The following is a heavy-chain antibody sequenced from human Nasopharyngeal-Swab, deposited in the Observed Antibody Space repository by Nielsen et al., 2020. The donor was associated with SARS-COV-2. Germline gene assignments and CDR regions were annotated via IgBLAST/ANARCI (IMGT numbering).Heavy chain of an antibody. Sequence: GGSLRLSCTASGFTFSSYCMHWVRQAPGKGLAWVAVISYDGSNKDYADSVKGRFTISRDNSKYTQYLQMNSLRAEDTAVYYCARDQRYSSSWGWTYYYDGMDVWGQGTTATVYS. J-gene: IGHJ6*02. CDR2: ISYDGSNK. CDR1: GFTFSSYC. D-gene: IGHD6-13*01. CDR3: ARDQRYSSSWGWTYYYDGMDV. V-gene: IGHV3-30*03.